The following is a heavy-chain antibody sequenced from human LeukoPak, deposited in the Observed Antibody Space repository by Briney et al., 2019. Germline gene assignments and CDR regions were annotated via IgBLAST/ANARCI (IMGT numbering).Heavy chain of an antibody. CDR1: GFTFSSYE. D-gene: IGHD3-22*01. CDR3: ARDRYYYDSSGYYFYDY. CDR2: ISSSGSTI. J-gene: IGHJ4*02. V-gene: IGHV3-48*03. Sequence: PGGSLRLSCAASGFTFSSYEMKWVRQAPGKGLEWVSYISSSGSTIYYADSVKGRFTISRDNAKNSLYLQMNSLRAEDTAVYYCARDRYYYDSSGYYFYDYWGQGTLVTVSS.